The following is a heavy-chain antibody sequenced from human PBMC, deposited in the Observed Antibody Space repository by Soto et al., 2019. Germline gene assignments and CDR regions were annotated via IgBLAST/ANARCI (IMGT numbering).Heavy chain of an antibody. J-gene: IGHJ6*02. Sequence: SVKVSCKASGYTFSSYAISWVRQAPGQGLEWMGGIIPIFGTANYAQKFQGRVTITADESTSTAYMELSSLRSEDTAVYYCAGIVVVVAAKSGYYGMDVWGQGTTVTVSS. D-gene: IGHD2-15*01. CDR2: IIPIFGTA. CDR3: AGIVVVVAAKSGYYGMDV. V-gene: IGHV1-69*13. CDR1: GYTFSSYA.